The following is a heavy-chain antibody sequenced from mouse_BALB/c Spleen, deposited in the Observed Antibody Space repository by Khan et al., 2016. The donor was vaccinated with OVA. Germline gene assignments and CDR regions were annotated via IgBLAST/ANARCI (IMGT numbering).Heavy chain of an antibody. Sequence: IQLVQSGAALVKPGASVDLSCTASGFNIKDTYIHWVKQRPEQGLEWIGRIAPANGNTKYDPKFQGKATITADTSSNTSYLRLSSLTSDDTAVYFCAPPSYDPRDFDVWGAGTTVTVSS. J-gene: IGHJ1*01. CDR3: APPSYDPRDFDV. V-gene: IGHV14-3*02. D-gene: IGHD2-3*01. CDR2: IAPANGNT. CDR1: GFNIKDTY.